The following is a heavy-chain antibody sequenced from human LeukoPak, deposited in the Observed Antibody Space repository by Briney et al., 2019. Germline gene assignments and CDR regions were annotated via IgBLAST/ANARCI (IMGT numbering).Heavy chain of an antibody. V-gene: IGHV1-2*04. J-gene: IGHJ5*02. CDR3: ARGSDIVVVPAAYNWFDP. CDR1: GYTFTGYY. D-gene: IGHD2-2*01. CDR2: INPNSGGT. Sequence: GASVKVSCKAPGYTFTGYYMHWVRQAPGQGLEWMGWINPNSGGTNYAQKFQGWVTMTRDTSISTAYMELSRLRSDDTAVYYCARGSDIVVVPAAYNWFDPWGQGTLVTVSS.